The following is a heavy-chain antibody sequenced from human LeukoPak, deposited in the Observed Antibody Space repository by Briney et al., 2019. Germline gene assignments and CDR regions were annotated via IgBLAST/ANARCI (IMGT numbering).Heavy chain of an antibody. J-gene: IGHJ5*02. D-gene: IGHD3-3*01. CDR3: AGLYYDFWSGYRNWFDP. CDR2: IYYSGST. CDR1: GGSISSYY. Sequence: SETLSLTCTVSGGSISSYYWSWIRQPPGKGLEWIGYIYYSGSTNYNPSLKSRVTISVDTSKSQFSLKLSSVTAADTAVYYCAGLYYDFWSGYRNWFDPWGQGTLVTVSS. V-gene: IGHV4-59*01.